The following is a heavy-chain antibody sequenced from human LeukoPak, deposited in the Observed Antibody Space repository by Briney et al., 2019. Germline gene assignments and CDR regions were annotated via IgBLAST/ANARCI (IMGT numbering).Heavy chain of an antibody. CDR1: GFTFNTYT. Sequence: GGSLRLSCAASGFTFNTYTMNWVRQAPGKGLEWVSSISSTSSNIYYADSVKGRFTISRYNDKNSLYLQMNSLRAEDTAVYYCASARYSENWGQGTLVTVSS. CDR3: ASARYSEN. J-gene: IGHJ4*02. V-gene: IGHV3-21*01. D-gene: IGHD1-26*01. CDR2: ISSTSSNI.